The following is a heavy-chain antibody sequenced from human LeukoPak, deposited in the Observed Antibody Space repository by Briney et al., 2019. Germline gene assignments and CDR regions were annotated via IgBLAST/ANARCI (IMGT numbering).Heavy chain of an antibody. CDR3: ARGASYSSSWYDYYYYMDV. J-gene: IGHJ6*03. V-gene: IGHV1-8*03. Sequence: ASAKVSCKASGYTFTSYDINWVRQATGQGLEWMGWVNPNSGNTGYAQKFQGRVTITRNTSISTAYMELSSLRSEDTAVYYCARGASYSSSWYDYYYYMDVWGKGTMVTVSS. CDR2: VNPNSGNT. D-gene: IGHD6-13*01. CDR1: GYTFTSYD.